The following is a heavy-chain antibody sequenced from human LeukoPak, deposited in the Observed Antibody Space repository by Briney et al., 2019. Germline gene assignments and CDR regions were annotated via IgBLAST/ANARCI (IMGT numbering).Heavy chain of an antibody. CDR2: IYNSGST. CDR1: GGSISIYY. V-gene: IGHV4-59*01. D-gene: IGHD6-13*01. CDR3: ARHQGARTAAGY. Sequence: SETLSLTCTVSGGSISIYYWSWVRQPPGKGLEWIGYIYNSGSTIHNPSLKSRATISVDTSKNQFSLKLSSVTAADTAVYYCARHQGARTAAGYWGQGTLVTVSS. J-gene: IGHJ4*02.